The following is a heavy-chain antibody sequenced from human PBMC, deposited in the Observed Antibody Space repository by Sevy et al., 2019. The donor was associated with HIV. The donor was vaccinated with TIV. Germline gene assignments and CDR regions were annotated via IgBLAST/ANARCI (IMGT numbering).Heavy chain of an antibody. J-gene: IGHJ6*02. D-gene: IGHD6-19*01. CDR2: INPNSGGT. V-gene: IGHV1-2*02. CDR1: GYTFTGYY. Sequence: ASVKVSCKASGYTFTGYYMHWVRQAPGQGLEWMGWINPNSGGTNYAQKFQGRVTMTRDTSISTAYMELSRLRSDDTAMYYCARSNSGWDYYYYYGMDVWDQGTTVTVSS. CDR3: ARSNSGWDYYYYYGMDV.